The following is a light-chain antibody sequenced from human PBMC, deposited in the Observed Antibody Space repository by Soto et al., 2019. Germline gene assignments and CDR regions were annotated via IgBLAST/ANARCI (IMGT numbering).Light chain of an antibody. CDR3: QQLNSYPRT. CDR2: AAS. J-gene: IGKJ1*01. V-gene: IGKV1-9*01. Sequence: DIQLTQSPSFLSASVGDRVTITCRASQGMSSNLAWYQQKPGKAPKLLIYAASTLQSGVPSRFSGSGSGTEFTLTISSLQPEDFATYYCQQLNSYPRTFGQGTKVEIK. CDR1: QGMSSN.